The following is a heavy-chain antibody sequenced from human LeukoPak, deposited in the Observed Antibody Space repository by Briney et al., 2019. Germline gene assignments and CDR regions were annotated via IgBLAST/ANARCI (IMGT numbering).Heavy chain of an antibody. CDR2: INHSGST. D-gene: IGHD5-24*01. V-gene: IGHV4-34*01. J-gene: IGHJ4*02. CDR1: GGSFSGYY. Sequence: PSETLSLTCAVYGGSFSGYYWSWIRQPPGKGLEWIGEINHSGSTNYNPSLKSRVTISVDTSKNQFSLKLSSVTAADTAVYYCARGHFWGRWLQPAGLYYFDYWGQGTLVTVSS. CDR3: ARGHFWGRWLQPAGLYYFDY.